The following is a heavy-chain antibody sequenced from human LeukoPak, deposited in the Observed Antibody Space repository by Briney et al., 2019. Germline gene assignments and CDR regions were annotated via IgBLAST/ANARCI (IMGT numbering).Heavy chain of an antibody. CDR1: GFTFTSSA. V-gene: IGHV1-58*02. D-gene: IGHD3-3*01. CDR2: IVVGSGNT. CDR3: AAAVGHYDFWSGYWALDY. Sequence: SVKVSCKASGFTFTSSAMQWARQARGQRLEWIGWIVVGSGNTNYAQKFQERVTITRDMSTSTAYMELSSLRSEDTAVYCCAAAVGHYDFWSGYWALDYWGQGTLVTVSS. J-gene: IGHJ4*02.